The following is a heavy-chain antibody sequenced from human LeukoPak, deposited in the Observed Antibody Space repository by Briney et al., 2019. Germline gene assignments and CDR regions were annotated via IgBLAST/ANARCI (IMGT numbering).Heavy chain of an antibody. CDR2: IYYSGRT. CDR3: ARLGSRCNGAFDI. D-gene: IGHD6-13*01. CDR1: GGSLRCYY. J-gene: IGHJ3*02. V-gene: IGHV4-59*08. Sequence: SETLSLTCTVSGGSLRCYYLRWLRQPPRKGLQGIGYIYYSGRTNYNPSLKSRVTISVDTSKNQFSLKLSSVTAADTAVYYCARLGSRCNGAFDIWGQGTMVTVSS.